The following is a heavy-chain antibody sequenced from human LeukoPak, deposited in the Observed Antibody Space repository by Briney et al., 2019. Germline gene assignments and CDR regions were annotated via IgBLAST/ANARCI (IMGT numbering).Heavy chain of an antibody. D-gene: IGHD6-13*01. Sequence: GASVKVSCKASGYTFPGYYMHGVRQAPGQGLEWMGWINPNSGDTNYAQKFQGRVTMTRDTSISTAYMELSRLRSDDTAVYYCARGGRASLLRNIAAAGTLGYWGQGTLVTVSS. J-gene: IGHJ4*02. CDR2: INPNSGDT. CDR1: GYTFPGYY. CDR3: ARGGRASLLRNIAAAGTLGY. V-gene: IGHV1-2*02.